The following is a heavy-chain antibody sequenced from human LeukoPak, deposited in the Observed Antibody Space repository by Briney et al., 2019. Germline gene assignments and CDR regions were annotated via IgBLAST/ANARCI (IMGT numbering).Heavy chain of an antibody. CDR3: AREDITVADTGHYYYYYYMDV. D-gene: IGHD6-19*01. Sequence: SETLSLTCTVSGGSISSYSWSWIRQPAGEGLEWIGRIYTSGSTNFNPSLKSRVTISVDTSKNQFSLKLSSVTAADTAVYYCAREDITVADTGHYYYYYYMDVWGKGTTVTISS. CDR2: IYTSGST. J-gene: IGHJ6*03. V-gene: IGHV4-4*07. CDR1: GGSISSYS.